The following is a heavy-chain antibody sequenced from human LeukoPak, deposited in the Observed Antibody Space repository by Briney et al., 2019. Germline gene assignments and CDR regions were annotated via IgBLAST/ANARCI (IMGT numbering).Heavy chain of an antibody. J-gene: IGHJ4*02. V-gene: IGHV3-7*01. CDR3: ARDYDFWSGYPGRYFDY. Sequence: GGSLRLSCAASGFTFSSYWMSWVRQAPGKGLEWVANIKQDGSEKYYVDSVKGRFTISRDNAKNSLYLQMNSLRAEDTAVYYCARDYDFWSGYPGRYFDYWGQGTLVTVSS. CDR2: IKQDGSEK. D-gene: IGHD3-3*01. CDR1: GFTFSSYW.